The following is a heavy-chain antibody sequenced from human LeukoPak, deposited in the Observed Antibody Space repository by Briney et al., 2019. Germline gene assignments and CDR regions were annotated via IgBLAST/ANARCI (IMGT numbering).Heavy chain of an antibody. D-gene: IGHD5-18*01. CDR1: GFTFSDYY. J-gene: IGHJ4*02. CDR2: ISSSGSTI. CDR3: ARDRHTAMVDY. V-gene: IGHV3-11*01. Sequence: GGSLRLSCAASGFTFSDYYMSWIRQAPGKGLEWVSYISSSGSTIYYADSVKGRFTISRDNAKNSLYLQMNSLRAEDAAVYYCARDRHTAMVDYWGQGTLVTVSS.